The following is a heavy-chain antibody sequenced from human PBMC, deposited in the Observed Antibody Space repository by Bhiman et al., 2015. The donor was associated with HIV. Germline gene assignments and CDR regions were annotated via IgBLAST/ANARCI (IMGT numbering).Heavy chain of an antibody. CDR2: ISTSGNTI. CDR1: GFTFSSYE. D-gene: IGHD6-13*01. V-gene: IGHV3-48*03. Sequence: EVQLVESGGGLVQPGGSLKLSCAASGFTFSSYEMNWVRQAPGKGLEWVSYISTSGNTIYYADSVKGRFTISRDNAKSSLYLQMNSLRAEDTAVYYCAKDRAAAAWGVSYYGMDVWGRGTTVTVSS. CDR3: AKDRAAAAWGVSYYGMDV. J-gene: IGHJ6*02.